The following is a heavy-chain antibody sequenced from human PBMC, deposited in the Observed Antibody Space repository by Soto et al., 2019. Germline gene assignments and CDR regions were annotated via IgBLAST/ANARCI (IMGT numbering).Heavy chain of an antibody. CDR3: AARAVAAPR. CDR2: IYSGGRT. CDR1: GFTVGNNY. J-gene: IGHJ1*01. Sequence: GGSLRLSFAASGFTVGNNYMNWVRQAPGKGLEWVSVIYSGGRTDYADSVKGRFTISRDSSKNTLFLQMNSLRAEDTAIYYCAARAVAAPRWGQGTLVTVSS. V-gene: IGHV3-66*01. D-gene: IGHD6-19*01.